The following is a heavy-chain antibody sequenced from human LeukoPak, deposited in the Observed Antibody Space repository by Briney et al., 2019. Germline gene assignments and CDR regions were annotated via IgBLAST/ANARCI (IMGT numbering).Heavy chain of an antibody. CDR1: GFTFSNYA. J-gene: IGHJ4*02. Sequence: GGSLRLSCAASGFTFSNYAMTWVRQAPGKGLEWVSALSGSGSSTYYADSVKGRFTVSRDNSKNTLYLQMNSLRADDTAVYYCAKETRIVGATADYWGQGTLVTVSS. D-gene: IGHD1-26*01. CDR2: LSGSGSST. V-gene: IGHV3-23*01. CDR3: AKETRIVGATADY.